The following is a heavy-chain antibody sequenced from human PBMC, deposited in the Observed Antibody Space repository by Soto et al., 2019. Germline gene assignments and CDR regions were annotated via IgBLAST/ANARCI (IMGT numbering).Heavy chain of an antibody. CDR2: IYPGDSDT. V-gene: IGHV5-51*01. CDR3: ARHHQFWSGYRDYYYYGMDV. D-gene: IGHD3-3*01. CDR1: GYSFTSYW. J-gene: IGHJ6*02. Sequence: GESLKISCKGSGYSFTSYWIGWVRQMPGKGLEWMGIIYPGDSDTRYSPSFQGQVTISADKSISTAYLQWSSLKASDTAMYYCARHHQFWSGYRDYYYYGMDVWGQGTTVTVSS.